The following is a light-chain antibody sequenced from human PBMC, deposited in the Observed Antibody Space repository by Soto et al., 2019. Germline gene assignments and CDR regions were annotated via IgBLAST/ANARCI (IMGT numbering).Light chain of an antibody. Sequence: IHMTQSPSSLSASVGDRVTITCRASQSISSYLNWYQQKPGKAPKLLIYAASSLQSGVPSRFSGSGSGTDFTLTISCLQPEDFATYYCQQSYSTSITFGQGTRLEIK. J-gene: IGKJ5*01. CDR1: QSISSY. CDR2: AAS. CDR3: QQSYSTSIT. V-gene: IGKV1-39*01.